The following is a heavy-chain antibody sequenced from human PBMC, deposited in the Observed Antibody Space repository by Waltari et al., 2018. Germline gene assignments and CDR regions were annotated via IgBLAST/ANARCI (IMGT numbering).Heavy chain of an antibody. Sequence: EVQLLESGGGLVQPGGSLRLSCAASGFTFSSYAMSWVRQAPGKGLGWVSAISGSGGRTYNADSVTGRFTISRDNSKNTLYLQMSSRRAEDTAVYYCAKFPLIYCSGGSCVDYWGQGTLVTVSS. CDR2: ISGSGGRT. J-gene: IGHJ4*02. CDR1: GFTFSSYA. CDR3: AKFPLIYCSGGSCVDY. D-gene: IGHD2-15*01. V-gene: IGHV3-23*01.